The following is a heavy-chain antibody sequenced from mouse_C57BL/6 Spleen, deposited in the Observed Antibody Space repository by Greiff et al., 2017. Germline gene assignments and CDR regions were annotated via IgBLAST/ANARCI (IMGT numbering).Heavy chain of an antibody. Sequence: QVQLQQSGAELVKPGASVKLSCTASGYTFTEYTIHWVKQRSVQGLEWIGWFYPGSGSIKYNEKFKDKATLTADKSSSTVYMERSRLTSEDSAVYCCAKGEVTTGYYYGVDYWGQGTSVTVSS. D-gene: IGHD2-12*01. J-gene: IGHJ4*01. CDR3: AKGEVTTGYYYGVDY. V-gene: IGHV1-62-2*01. CDR1: GYTFTEYT. CDR2: FYPGSGSI.